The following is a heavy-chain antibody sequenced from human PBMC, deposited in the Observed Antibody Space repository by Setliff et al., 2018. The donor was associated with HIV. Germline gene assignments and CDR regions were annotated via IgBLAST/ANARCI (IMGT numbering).Heavy chain of an antibody. D-gene: IGHD3-10*01. V-gene: IGHV4-59*08. J-gene: IGHJ5*02. CDR2: VYSSGET. CDR1: GDSVSRYS. CDR3: ARHSGVASPNWFDP. Sequence: SETLSLTCAVSGDSVSRYSWNWIRQAPGKGLEWIGYVYSSGETNYNPSLKNRVTMSTDTSKNQFSLNLYSATAADTAVYYCARHSGVASPNWFDPWGQGTLVTVSS.